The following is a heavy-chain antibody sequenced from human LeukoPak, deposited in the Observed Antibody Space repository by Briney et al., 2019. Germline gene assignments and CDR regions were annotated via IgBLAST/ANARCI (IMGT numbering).Heavy chain of an antibody. CDR1: GFTFSDHY. CDR3: VRVRLGSSTRLLDY. Sequence: GGSLRLSCVASGFTFSDHYMDWVRQAPGKGLEWVGRIRNKANSYSTEYAASVSGRFTVSRDDSKNSLYLQINSLTTEDTAVYYCVRVRLGSSTRLLDYWGQGTLVTVAS. D-gene: IGHD2-2*01. V-gene: IGHV3-72*01. CDR2: IRNKANSYST. J-gene: IGHJ4*02.